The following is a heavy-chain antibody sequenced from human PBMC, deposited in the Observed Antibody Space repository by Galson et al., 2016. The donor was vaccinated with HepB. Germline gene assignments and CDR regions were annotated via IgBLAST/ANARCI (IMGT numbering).Heavy chain of an antibody. CDR3: ATGIVVAGKYYYYYMDV. J-gene: IGHJ6*03. CDR1: GGSISSDYY. CDR2: IYSSEGT. V-gene: IGHV4-39*01. D-gene: IGHD6-19*01. Sequence: LSLTCIVSGGSISSDYYWGWIRQPPGRGLEWIGSIYSSEGTYYNPSLKSRVTISVDTSKNQFSLRLNSVTAADTGVYYCATGIVVAGKYYYYYMDVWGKGTTVAVS.